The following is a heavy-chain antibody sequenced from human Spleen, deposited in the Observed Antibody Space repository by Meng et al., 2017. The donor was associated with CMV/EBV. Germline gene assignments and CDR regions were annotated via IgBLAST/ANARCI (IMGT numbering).Heavy chain of an antibody. CDR1: RFTFSSYN. D-gene: IGHD3-10*01. CDR3: AKDSIGSGSSYGMDV. J-gene: IGHJ6*02. Sequence: GESLKISCAASRFTFSSYNINWVRQAPGKGLEWVSSISSDSSYKYYADSVKGRFTISRDNAKNTLYLQMNSLRAEDTAVYYCAKDSIGSGSSYGMDVWGQGTTVTVSS. V-gene: IGHV3-21*01. CDR2: ISSDSSYK.